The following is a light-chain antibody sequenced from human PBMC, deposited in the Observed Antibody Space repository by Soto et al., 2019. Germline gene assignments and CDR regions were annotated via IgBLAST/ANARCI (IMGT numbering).Light chain of an antibody. Sequence: EIVLTQSPGTLSLSPGERATLSCRASQSFSSSYLAWYQQKPDQAPRLLIHGPSSRAAGIPDRFSGSGSATAFTLTISSLEAEDFAVYYGPHYGSALFTFGPGTKVDVK. J-gene: IGKJ3*01. CDR3: PHYGSALFT. CDR2: GPS. CDR1: QSFSSSY. V-gene: IGKV3-20*01.